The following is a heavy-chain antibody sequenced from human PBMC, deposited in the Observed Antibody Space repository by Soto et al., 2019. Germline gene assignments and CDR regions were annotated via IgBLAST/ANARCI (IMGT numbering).Heavy chain of an antibody. CDR2: IDDSGST. V-gene: IGHV4-59*01. Sequence: PSETLSLTCTVSGGSIDSYYWTWIRQPPGRGLECIGYIDDSGSTTSSPSLRSRVTMSVDTSKRHFSLRLTSVTAADTGVYYCARAVSSGWYLDYWGQGTLVTVSS. D-gene: IGHD6-19*01. J-gene: IGHJ4*02. CDR3: ARAVSSGWYLDY. CDR1: GGSIDSYY.